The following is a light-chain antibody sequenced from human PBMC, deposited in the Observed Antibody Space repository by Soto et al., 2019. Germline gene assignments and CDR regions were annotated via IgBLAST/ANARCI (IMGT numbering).Light chain of an antibody. CDR3: QQRSNWPWT. CDR2: DAS. CDR1: QSVSTY. J-gene: IGKJ1*01. Sequence: EIVLTQSPATLSLSPGERVTLSCRASQSVSTYLAWYQQKPGQAPRLLIYDASNRATGIPARFSGSGSGTDFTLTISSLEPEGFAVYYCQQRSNWPWTFGQGTKVEIK. V-gene: IGKV3-11*01.